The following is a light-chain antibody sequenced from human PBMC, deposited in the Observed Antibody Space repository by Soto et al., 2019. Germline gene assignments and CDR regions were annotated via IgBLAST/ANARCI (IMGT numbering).Light chain of an antibody. CDR3: QQYHSLWA. CDR2: DAS. V-gene: IGKV1-5*01. Sequence: DIQMTQSPSTVSASVGDRVTITCRASESISTWLAWYQQKPGQAPKLLIYDASISDSGVPSRISGSGSGTEFTLTVSNLQPDDSATYYCQQYHSLWAFGQGTKVEIK. J-gene: IGKJ1*01. CDR1: ESISTW.